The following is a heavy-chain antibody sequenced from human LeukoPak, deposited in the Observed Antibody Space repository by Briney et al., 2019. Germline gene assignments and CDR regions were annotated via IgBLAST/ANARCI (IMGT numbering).Heavy chain of an antibody. Sequence: ASVKVSCKASGGTFSSYAISWVRQAPGQGLEWMGGIIPIFGTANYAQKFQGRVTITADESTSTAYMELSSLRSEDTAVYYCARNKYYYDSSGYYSDYWGQGTLVTVSS. D-gene: IGHD3-22*01. CDR1: GGTFSSYA. V-gene: IGHV1-69*13. J-gene: IGHJ4*02. CDR3: ARNKYYYDSSGYYSDY. CDR2: IIPIFGTA.